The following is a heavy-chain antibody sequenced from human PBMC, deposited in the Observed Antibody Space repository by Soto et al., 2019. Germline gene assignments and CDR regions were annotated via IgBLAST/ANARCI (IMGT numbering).Heavy chain of an antibody. J-gene: IGHJ4*02. Sequence: SETLSLTCAVYGGSFSGYYWSWIRQPPGKGLEWIGEINHSGSTNYNPSLKSRVTISVDTSKNQFSLKLSSVTAADTAVYYCARFGAAEDYWGQGTLVTVSS. CDR1: GGSFSGYY. D-gene: IGHD3-10*01. CDR2: INHSGST. CDR3: ARFGAAEDY. V-gene: IGHV4-34*01.